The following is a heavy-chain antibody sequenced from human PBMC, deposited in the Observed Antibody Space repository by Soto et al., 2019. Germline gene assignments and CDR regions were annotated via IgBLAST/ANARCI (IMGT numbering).Heavy chain of an antibody. CDR2: MNPNSGNT. V-gene: IGHV1-8*01. CDR3: ATIGYCSGGSCRTLSGFDP. J-gene: IGHJ5*02. Sequence: GASVKVSCKASGYTFTSYDINWVRQATGQGLEWMGWMNPNSGNTGYAQKFQGRVTMTRNTSISTAYMELSSLRSEDTAVYYCATIGYCSGGSCRTLSGFDPWGQGTLVTVSS. D-gene: IGHD2-15*01. CDR1: GYTFTSYD.